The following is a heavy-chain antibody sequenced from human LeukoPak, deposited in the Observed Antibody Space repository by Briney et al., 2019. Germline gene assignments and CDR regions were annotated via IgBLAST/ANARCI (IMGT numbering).Heavy chain of an antibody. CDR2: IRKRPNSHTT. CDR1: EFTFSDHF. D-gene: IGHD6-19*01. V-gene: IGHV3-72*01. CDR3: ARVSTTVAGSDYLDY. Sequence: PGGSLRLSCAASEFTFSDHFMDWVRQAPGKGLEWVARIRKRPNSHTTEYAASVQGRFAISRDDSKNSLYLQMNSLKTEDTAVYYCARVSTTVAGSDYLDYWGQGTQVTISS. J-gene: IGHJ4*02.